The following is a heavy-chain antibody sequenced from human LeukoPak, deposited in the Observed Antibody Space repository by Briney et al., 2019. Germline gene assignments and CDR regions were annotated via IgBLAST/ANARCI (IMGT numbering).Heavy chain of an antibody. CDR1: GYTFTGYY. CDR3: ARDQQQLVQPIY. CDR2: INPNSGGT. Sequence: ASVKVSCKASGYTFTGYYMHWVRQAPGQGLEWMGWINPNSGGTNYAQKFQGRVTMTRDTSISTAHMELSRLRSDDTAVYYCARDQQQLVQPIYWGQGTLVTVSS. D-gene: IGHD6-13*01. V-gene: IGHV1-2*02. J-gene: IGHJ4*02.